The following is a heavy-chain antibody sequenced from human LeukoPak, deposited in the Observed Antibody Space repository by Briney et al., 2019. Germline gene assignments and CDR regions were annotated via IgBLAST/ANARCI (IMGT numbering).Heavy chain of an antibody. V-gene: IGHV1-69*04. CDR2: IIPILGIA. D-gene: IGHD6-19*01. CDR3: ALPGIAVAGTLPWFDP. J-gene: IGHJ5*02. CDR1: GGTFISYA. Sequence: ASVKVSCKASGGTFISYAISWVRQAPGQGLEWMGRIIPILGIANYAQKFQGRVTITADKSTSTAYMELSSLRSEDTAVYYCALPGIAVAGTLPWFDPWGQGTLVTVSS.